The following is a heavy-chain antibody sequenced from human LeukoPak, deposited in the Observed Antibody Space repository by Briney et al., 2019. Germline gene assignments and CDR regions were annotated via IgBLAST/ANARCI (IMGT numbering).Heavy chain of an antibody. J-gene: IGHJ3*01. V-gene: IGHV4-30-2*01. Sequence: SQTLSLTRAVSGGSISSGGYSWSWIRQPPGKGLEWIGYIYHSGSTYYNPSLKSRVTISVDRSKNQFSLKLSSVTAADTAVYYCARRRGAFEFWGQRTMVTVSS. CDR1: GGSISSGGYS. CDR2: IYHSGST. CDR3: ARRRGAFEF. D-gene: IGHD6-25*01.